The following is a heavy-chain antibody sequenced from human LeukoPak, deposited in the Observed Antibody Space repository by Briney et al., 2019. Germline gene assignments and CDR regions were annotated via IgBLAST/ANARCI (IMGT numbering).Heavy chain of an antibody. CDR3: ARDSSGWYYFDY. J-gene: IGHJ4*02. CDR1: GGTFSSYA. CDR2: IIPILGIA. D-gene: IGHD6-19*01. V-gene: IGHV1-69*04. Sequence: SVKVSCKASGGTFSSYAIGWVRQAPGQGLEWMGRIIPILGIANYAQKFQGRVTITADKSTSTAYMELSSLRSEDTAVYYCARDSSGWYYFDYWGQGTLVTVSS.